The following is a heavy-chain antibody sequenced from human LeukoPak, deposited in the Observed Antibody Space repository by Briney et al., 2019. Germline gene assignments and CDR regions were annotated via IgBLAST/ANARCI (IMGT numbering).Heavy chain of an antibody. CDR2: IYHSGST. CDR3: ARGGTYYYDSSGYPGWFDP. J-gene: IGHJ5*02. CDR1: GVSVGTGGYS. V-gene: IGHV4-30-2*01. D-gene: IGHD3-22*01. Sequence: SETLSPTCAVSGVSVGTGGYSWNWVRQPPGKGLEWIGYIYHSGSTYYNPSLKSRVTISVDRSKNQFSLKLSSVTAADTAVYYCARGGTYYYDSSGYPGWFDPWGQGTLVTVSS.